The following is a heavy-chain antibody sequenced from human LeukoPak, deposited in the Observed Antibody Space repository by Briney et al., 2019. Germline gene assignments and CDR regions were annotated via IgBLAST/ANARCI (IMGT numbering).Heavy chain of an antibody. CDR3: ARGGGGVVVVPAAVWFDP. V-gene: IGHV4-30-4*08. CDR2: IYYSGST. J-gene: IGHJ5*02. CDR1: GGSISSGDYY. D-gene: IGHD2-2*01. Sequence: SETLSLTCTVSGGSISSGDYYWSWLRQPPGKGLEWIGYIYYSGSTYYNPSLKSRVNISVDTSKNQFSLKLSSVTAADTAVYYCARGGGGVVVVPAAVWFDPWGQGTLVTVSS.